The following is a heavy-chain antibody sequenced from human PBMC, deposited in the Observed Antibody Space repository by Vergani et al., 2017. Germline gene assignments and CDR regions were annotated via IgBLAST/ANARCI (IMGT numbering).Heavy chain of an antibody. Sequence: QVQLQESGPGLVKPSQTLSLTCTVSGGSISSGDYYWSWIRQPPGKGLEWIGYIYYSGSTYYNPSLKSRVTISVDTSQNQFSLKLSSVTAADTAVYYCAREGRGYRAAAGLYYYYGMDVWGQGTTVTVSS. V-gene: IGHV4-30-4*08. CDR1: GGSISSGDYY. J-gene: IGHJ6*02. CDR3: AREGRGYRAAAGLYYYYGMDV. D-gene: IGHD6-13*01. CDR2: IYYSGST.